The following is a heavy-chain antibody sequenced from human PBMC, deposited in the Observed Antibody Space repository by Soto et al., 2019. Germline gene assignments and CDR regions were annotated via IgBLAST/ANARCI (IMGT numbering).Heavy chain of an antibody. V-gene: IGHV3-30-3*01. CDR2: ISYDGSNK. CDR3: ARVGRWELLSYYGMDV. D-gene: IGHD1-26*01. Sequence: PGGSLRLSCAASGFTFSSYAMHWVRQAPGKGLEWVAVISYDGSNKYYADSVKGRFTISRDNSKNTLYLQMNSLRAEDTAVYYCARVGRWELLSYYGMDVWGQGTTVTVSS. J-gene: IGHJ6*02. CDR1: GFTFSSYA.